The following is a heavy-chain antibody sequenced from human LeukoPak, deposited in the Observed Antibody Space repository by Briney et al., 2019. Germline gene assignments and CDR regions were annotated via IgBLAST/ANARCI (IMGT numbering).Heavy chain of an antibody. Sequence: ASVKVSCKASRYTFTGYYMHWVRQAPGHGLEWMGWINPNSGGTNYAQKFQGRVTMTRHTSISTAYMELSRLRSDDTAVHYCARDPSFMIFGVVISTRDNWFDPWGEGTLVTVSS. CDR3: ARDPSFMIFGVVISTRDNWFDP. J-gene: IGHJ5*02. CDR1: RYTFTGYY. D-gene: IGHD3-3*01. V-gene: IGHV1-2*02. CDR2: INPNSGGT.